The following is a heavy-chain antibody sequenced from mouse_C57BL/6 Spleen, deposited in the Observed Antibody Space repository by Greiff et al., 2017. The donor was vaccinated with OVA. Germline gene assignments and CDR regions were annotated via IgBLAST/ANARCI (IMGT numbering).Heavy chain of an antibody. CDR2: IYPGNSDT. J-gene: IGHJ2*01. Sequence: EVQLQQSGTVLARPGASVKMSCKTSGYTFTSYWMHWVKQRPGQGLEWIGAIYPGNSDTSYNQKFKGKAKLTAVTSASTAYMELSSLTNEDSAVYYCTRITTVVDPVDYWGQGTTLTVSS. V-gene: IGHV1-5*01. CDR1: GYTFTSYW. D-gene: IGHD1-1*01. CDR3: TRITTVVDPVDY.